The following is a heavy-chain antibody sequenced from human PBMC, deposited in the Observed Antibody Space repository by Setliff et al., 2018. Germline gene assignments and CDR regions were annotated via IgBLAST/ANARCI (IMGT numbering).Heavy chain of an antibody. CDR2: LTPNGAYT. D-gene: IGHD2-2*01. V-gene: IGHV3-23*01. CDR3: AGLGPHCSSTSCYLVLRSYFDY. CDR1: GFAFSNYE. Sequence: GGSLRLSCAASGFAFSNYEMNWVRQAPGKGLEWVAALTPNGAYTYDADSVKGRFTISRDNSKKTLYLQMNSLRAEDTAVYYCAGLGPHCSSTSCYLVLRSYFDYWGQGTLVTVSS. J-gene: IGHJ4*02.